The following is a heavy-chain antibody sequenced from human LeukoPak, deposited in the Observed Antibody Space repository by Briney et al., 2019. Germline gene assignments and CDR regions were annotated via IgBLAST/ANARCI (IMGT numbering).Heavy chain of an antibody. D-gene: IGHD3-22*01. J-gene: IGHJ4*02. CDR2: ISPDNGDK. CDR1: GYTFPDFG. CDR3: ARGDREY. Sequence: GASVKVSCKTSGYTFPDFGIYWARQAPGQGLEWVGWISPDNGDKKFAQSFQGRVILATDTSTRTVYMELTNLRSDDTAVYFRARGDREYWGQGTLVTVSS. V-gene: IGHV1-18*01.